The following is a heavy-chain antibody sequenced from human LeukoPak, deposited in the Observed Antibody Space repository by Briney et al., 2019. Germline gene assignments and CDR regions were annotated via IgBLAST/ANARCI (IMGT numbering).Heavy chain of an antibody. D-gene: IGHD5-24*01. Sequence: TGGSLRLSCAASGFTFSSYSMNWVRQAPGKGLEWVSSISSSSSYIYYADSVKGRFTISRDNAKNSLYLQMNSLRAEDTAVYYCARDREWLPRYYFDYWGRGTLVTVSS. CDR2: ISSSSSYI. J-gene: IGHJ4*02. V-gene: IGHV3-21*01. CDR3: ARDREWLPRYYFDY. CDR1: GFTFSSYS.